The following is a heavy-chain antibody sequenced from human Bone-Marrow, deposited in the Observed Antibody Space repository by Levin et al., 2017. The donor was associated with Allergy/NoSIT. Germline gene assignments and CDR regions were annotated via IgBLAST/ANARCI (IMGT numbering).Heavy chain of an antibody. CDR1: GFTFDDYA. CDR3: AKGGSGSYYNSFDY. CDR2: ISWNSGSI. Sequence: PGGSLRLSCAASGFTFDDYAMHWVRQAPGKGLEWVSGISWNSGSIGYADSVKGRFTISRDNAKNSLYLQMNSLRAEDTALYYCAKGGSGSYYNSFDYWGQGTLVTVSS. V-gene: IGHV3-9*01. J-gene: IGHJ4*02. D-gene: IGHD3-10*01.